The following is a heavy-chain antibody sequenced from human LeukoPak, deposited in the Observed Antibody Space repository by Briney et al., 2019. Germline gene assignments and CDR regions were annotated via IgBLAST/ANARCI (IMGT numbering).Heavy chain of an antibody. D-gene: IGHD2-2*01. J-gene: IGHJ5*02. V-gene: IGHV4-39*01. CDR2: INYSGST. CDR3: ARHTARYCSSASCYFDWFDP. Sequence: SETLSLTCTVSGGSISSSTYYWGWIRQPPGKGLEWIGSINYSGSTYYNPSLKSRVTISVDTSKNQFSLKLSSVTAADTAVDYCARHTARYCSSASCYFDWFDPWGQGTLVTVSS. CDR1: GGSISSSTYY.